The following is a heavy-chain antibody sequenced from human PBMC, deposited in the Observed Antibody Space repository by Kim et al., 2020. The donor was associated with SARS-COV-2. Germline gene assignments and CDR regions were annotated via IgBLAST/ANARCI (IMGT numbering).Heavy chain of an antibody. D-gene: IGHD6-6*01. Sequence: GGSLRLSCTTSGFNFADYAMSWVRRTPAEGLEWVGFIRRNSDGATTDYAASVKGRFSLSRDDSNTIAYLQMNSLKAEDTAVYYCASIEYRDGWPLPFFD. CDR2: IRRNSDGATT. CDR1: GFNFADYA. CDR3: ASIEYRDGWPLPFFD. J-gene: IGHJ4*01. V-gene: IGHV3-49*04.